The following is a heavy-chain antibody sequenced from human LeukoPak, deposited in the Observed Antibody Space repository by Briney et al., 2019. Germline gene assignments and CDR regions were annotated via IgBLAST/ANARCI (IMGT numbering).Heavy chain of an antibody. Sequence: PGRSLRLSCAASGFTFDDYAMHWVRQAPGKGLEWVSGISWNSGSIGYADSVKGRFTISRDNAKNSLYLQMNSLRAEDMALYYCVKDISAAGTMGFDFDYWGQGTLVTVSS. D-gene: IGHD6-13*01. V-gene: IGHV3-9*03. CDR1: GFTFDDYA. CDR3: VKDISAAGTMGFDFDY. CDR2: ISWNSGSI. J-gene: IGHJ4*02.